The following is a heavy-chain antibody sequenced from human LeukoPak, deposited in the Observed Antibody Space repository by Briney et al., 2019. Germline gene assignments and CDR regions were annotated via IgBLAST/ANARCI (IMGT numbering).Heavy chain of an antibody. CDR3: TRQAPSGSYWVSAFDI. CDR1: GFTFSGSA. V-gene: IGHV3-73*01. J-gene: IGHJ3*02. CDR2: IRSKANSYAT. D-gene: IGHD1-26*01. Sequence: GGSLKLSCAASGFTFSGSAMHWVRQASGKGLEWVGRIRSKANSYATAYAEGVKGSVTISRDDSKNPPYLQMNSLKTEDTAVYYCTRQAPSGSYWVSAFDIWGQGTMVTVSS.